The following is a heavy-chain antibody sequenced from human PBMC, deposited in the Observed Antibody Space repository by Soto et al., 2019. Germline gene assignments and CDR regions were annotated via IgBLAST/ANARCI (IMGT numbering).Heavy chain of an antibody. CDR3: ARDSSSSLPGY. J-gene: IGHJ4*02. CDR2: IRNSASSI. Sequence: GGSLRLSCAASGFTFSDYYMSWIRQAPGKGLEWISYIRNSASSIYYADSVKGRFTISRDNAKNSLYLQMNSLRAEDTAVYYCARDSSSSLPGYWGQGTLVTVS. CDR1: GFTFSDYY. V-gene: IGHV3-11*01. D-gene: IGHD6-6*01.